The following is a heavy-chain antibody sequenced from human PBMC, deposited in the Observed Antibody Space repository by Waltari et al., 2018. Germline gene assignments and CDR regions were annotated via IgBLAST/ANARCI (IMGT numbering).Heavy chain of an antibody. CDR1: GFTFSSYA. J-gene: IGHJ4*02. Sequence: EVQLLESGGGLVQPGGSLRLSCAASGFTFSSYAMSWVRQAPGKGLEWVSAISGSGGSTYYADSVKGRFTISRDNSKNTLYLQMNSLRAEDTAVYYCAKARYYGDYLLIPLDYWGQGTLVTVSS. D-gene: IGHD4-17*01. CDR2: ISGSGGST. CDR3: AKARYYGDYLLIPLDY. V-gene: IGHV3-23*01.